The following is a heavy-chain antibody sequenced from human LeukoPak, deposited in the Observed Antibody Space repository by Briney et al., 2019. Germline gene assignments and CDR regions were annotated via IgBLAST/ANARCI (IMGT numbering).Heavy chain of an antibody. Sequence: PGGSLRLSCEVSGFSLTTYGMLWVRQAPGKGLEWVAFIRSNGINTYYGDSVKGRFTISRDISKSTLYLQMNSLTTDDTALYFCAKDRPLKGGFDPWGQGSLAIVSS. V-gene: IGHV3-30*02. CDR1: GFSLTTYG. D-gene: IGHD3-16*01. CDR3: AKDRPLKGGFDP. CDR2: IRSNGINT. J-gene: IGHJ5*02.